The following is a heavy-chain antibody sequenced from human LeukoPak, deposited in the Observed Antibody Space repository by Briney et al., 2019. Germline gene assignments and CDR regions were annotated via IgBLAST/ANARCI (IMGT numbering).Heavy chain of an antibody. CDR2: INHSGST. J-gene: IGHJ3*02. CDR3: ARDRGGSYSTDAFDI. Sequence: SETLSLTCAVYGGSFSGYYWSWIRQPPGKGLEWIGEINHSGSTNYNPSLKSRVIISVDTSKNQFSLKLSSVTAADTAVYYCARDRGGSYSTDAFDIWGQGTMVTVSS. V-gene: IGHV4-34*01. D-gene: IGHD1-26*01. CDR1: GGSFSGYY.